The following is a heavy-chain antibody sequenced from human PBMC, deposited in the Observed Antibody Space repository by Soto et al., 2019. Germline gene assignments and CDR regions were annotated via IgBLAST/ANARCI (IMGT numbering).Heavy chain of an antibody. CDR1: GFTFSSYA. J-gene: IGHJ4*02. CDR3: TRSITGFSYADS. CDR2: INGDGSDT. Sequence: GGSLRLFCAASGFTFSSYAMSWVRQAPGKGLVWVSRINGDGSDTVYADSVKGRFTISRDNAKNTLYLQMNSLRAEDTAVYYCTRSITGFSYADSWGRGTLVTVSS. D-gene: IGHD2-2*01. V-gene: IGHV3-74*01.